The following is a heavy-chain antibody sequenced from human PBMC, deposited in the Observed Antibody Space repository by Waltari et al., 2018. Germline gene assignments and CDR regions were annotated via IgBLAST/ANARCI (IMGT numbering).Heavy chain of an antibody. CDR3: AKDEGARLAPTFGMDA. V-gene: IGHV3-23*01. J-gene: IGHJ6*02. D-gene: IGHD6-6*01. CDR2: MTASGLM. Sequence: EMQLLESGGALVHPGGSLRLSCASSGFPFSTYPMNWVRQAPGQGLEWVAVMTASGLMDYGDSVKGRFIISRDNSKNTLYLEMYRLRVEDTARYYCAKDEGARLAPTFGMDAWGQGTTVIVS. CDR1: GFPFSTYP.